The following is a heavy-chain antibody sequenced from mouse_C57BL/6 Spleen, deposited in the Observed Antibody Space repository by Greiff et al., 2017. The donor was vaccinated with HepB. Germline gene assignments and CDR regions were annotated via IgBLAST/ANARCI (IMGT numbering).Heavy chain of an antibody. CDR1: GFTFSDYG. CDR2: ISSGSSTI. Sequence: EVKLVESGGGLVKPGGSLKLSCAASGFTFSDYGMHWVRQAPEKGLEWVAYISSGSSTIYYADTVKGRFTISRDNAKNTLFLQMTSLRSEDTAMYYCARDDYYAMDDWGQGTSVTVSS. V-gene: IGHV5-17*01. J-gene: IGHJ4*01. CDR3: ARDDYYAMDD.